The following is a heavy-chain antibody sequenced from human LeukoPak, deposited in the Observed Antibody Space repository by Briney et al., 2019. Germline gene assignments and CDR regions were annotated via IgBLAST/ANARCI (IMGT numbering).Heavy chain of an antibody. CDR2: IFTSGIA. Sequence: SETLSLTCTVSGGSIGIYYWNWIRQPAGKGLEWIGRIFTSGIANYNPSLKSRVTMSVDTSKNQFSLNLSSVAAADTAVYYCAREISGTYYNPLGYMDVWGKGTTVTVSS. V-gene: IGHV4-4*07. CDR3: AREISGTYYNPLGYMDV. D-gene: IGHD3-10*01. J-gene: IGHJ6*03. CDR1: GGSIGIYY.